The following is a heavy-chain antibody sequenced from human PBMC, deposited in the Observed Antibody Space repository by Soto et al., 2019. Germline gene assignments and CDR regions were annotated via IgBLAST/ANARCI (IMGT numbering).Heavy chain of an antibody. CDR2: IYHSGST. Sequence: SETLSLTCTVSGGSISSVDHYWSWIRQPPGKGLEWMGYIYHSGSTHYNPSLNSRLTISIDTSTNRFSLNLTSVTAADTAVYFCARLRWETENNWFDPWGQGALVTVSS. CDR1: GGSISSVDHY. V-gene: IGHV4-30-4*01. D-gene: IGHD1-26*01. J-gene: IGHJ5*02. CDR3: ARLRWETENNWFDP.